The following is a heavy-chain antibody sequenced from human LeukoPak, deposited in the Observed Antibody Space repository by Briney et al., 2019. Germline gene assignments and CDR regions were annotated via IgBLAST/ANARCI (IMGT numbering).Heavy chain of an antibody. CDR1: GFNFNTNA. V-gene: IGHV3-23*01. CDR2: ISGSGDST. Sequence: GGSLRLSCAASGFNFNTNAMSWVRQAPGKGLEWVSSISGSGDSTYYADAVKGRFTISRDNTKNTLYLQMNSLRAEDTAVYYCVEDVVVIVAAKPGIWGQGTLVTVSS. J-gene: IGHJ4*02. CDR3: VEDVVVIVAAKPGI. D-gene: IGHD2-15*01.